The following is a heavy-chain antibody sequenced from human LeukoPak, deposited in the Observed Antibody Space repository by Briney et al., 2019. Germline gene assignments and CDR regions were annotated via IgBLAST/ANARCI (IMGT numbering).Heavy chain of an antibody. J-gene: IGHJ5*02. V-gene: IGHV3-20*01. CDR1: GFTFDDYG. Sequence: GGSLRLSCAASGFTFDDYGMSWVRQVPGKGLEWVSGINWNGITTGYADSVKGRFAISRDNAKNSLYLQMNSLRAEDTALYHCARRGENYYGSGSYFGWFDPWGQGTLVTVSS. CDR3: ARRGENYYGSGSYFGWFDP. CDR2: INWNGITT. D-gene: IGHD3-10*01.